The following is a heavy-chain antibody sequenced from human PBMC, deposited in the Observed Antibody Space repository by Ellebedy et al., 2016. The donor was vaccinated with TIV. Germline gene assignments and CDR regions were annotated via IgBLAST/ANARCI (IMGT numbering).Heavy chain of an antibody. J-gene: IGHJ4*02. CDR1: GFIFRSYY. CDR3: ARRSRGPSYYFDY. D-gene: IGHD3-10*01. V-gene: IGHV3-48*03. Sequence: PGGSLRLSCAASGFIFRSYYMTWVRQAPGKGLEWISYISVWGGMMDHADSVKGRFTISRDNAKNSLYLQLSSLRAEDTAVYYCARRSRGPSYYFDYWGQGALVTVSS. CDR2: ISVWGGMM.